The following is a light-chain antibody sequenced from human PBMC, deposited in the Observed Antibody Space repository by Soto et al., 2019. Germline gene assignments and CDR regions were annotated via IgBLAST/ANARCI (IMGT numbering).Light chain of an antibody. J-gene: IGKJ2*01. CDR1: QGIKND. CDR3: LQDYHYPYT. CDR2: VAS. Sequence: AIQMTQSPSSLSASVGDRVTITCRASQGIKNDLGWYQQKPGKAPKLLIHVASSLQSGVPSRFSGSGSGTDFTLTISSLQPEDFATYYCLQDYHYPYTFGQGTKLEIK. V-gene: IGKV1-6*01.